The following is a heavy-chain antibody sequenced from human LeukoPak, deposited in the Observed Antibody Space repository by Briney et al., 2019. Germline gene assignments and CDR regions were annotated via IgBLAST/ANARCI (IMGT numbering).Heavy chain of an antibody. CDR2: ISSSSSYI. CDR1: GFTFSSYS. D-gene: IGHD3-10*01. J-gene: IGHJ6*02. CDR3: ATLYGSGRFDYYYYYGMDV. Sequence: GGSLRLSCAASGFTFSSYSMNWVRQAPGKGLGWVSSISSSSSYIYYADSVKGRFTISRDNAKNSLYLQMNSLRAEDTAVYYCATLYGSGRFDYYYYYGMDVWGQGTTVTVSS. V-gene: IGHV3-21*01.